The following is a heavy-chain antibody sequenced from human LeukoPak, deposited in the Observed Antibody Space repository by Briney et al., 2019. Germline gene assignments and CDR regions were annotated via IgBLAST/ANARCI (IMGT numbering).Heavy chain of an antibody. V-gene: IGHV1-69*13. J-gene: IGHJ5*02. CDR2: IIPIFGTA. D-gene: IGHD3-3*01. Sequence: SVKVSCKASGGTFSSYAISWVRQAPGQGLEWMGGIIPIFGTANYAQKFQGRVTITGDESKSTAYMELSSLRSEDTAVYYCARDLGYDFWSGYYPWGQGTLVTVSS. CDR1: GGTFSSYA. CDR3: ARDLGYDFWSGYYP.